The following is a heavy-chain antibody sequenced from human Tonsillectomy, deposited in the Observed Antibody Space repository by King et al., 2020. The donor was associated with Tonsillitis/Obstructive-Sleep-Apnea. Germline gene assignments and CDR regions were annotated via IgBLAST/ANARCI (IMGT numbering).Heavy chain of an antibody. Sequence: VQLQESGPGLVKPSDTLSLTCAVSGYSISSSNWWGWIRQPPGKGLEWIGYIYYSGSIYYNPSLKSRVTMSVDMSKNEFSLKLSSVTAVDTAVYYCARGSGSYYGGDAFDIWGQGTMVTVSS. CDR1: GYSISSSNW. CDR3: ARGSGSYYGGDAFDI. V-gene: IGHV4-28*05. J-gene: IGHJ3*02. CDR2: IYYSGSI. D-gene: IGHD1-26*01.